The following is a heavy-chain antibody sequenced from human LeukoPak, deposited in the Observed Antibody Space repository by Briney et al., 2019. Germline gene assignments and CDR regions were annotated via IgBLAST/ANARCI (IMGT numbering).Heavy chain of an antibody. V-gene: IGHV6-1*01. D-gene: IGHD3-10*01. J-gene: IGHJ5*02. Sequence: SQTLSLTCAISGDSVSSNSAAWNWIRQSPSRGLEWLGRTYYGSKWYNDYAVSVKSRITINPDTSKNQFSLKLSSVTAADTAVYYCAREDLRYYPDSGPPWGQGTLVTVSS. CDR1: GDSVSSNSAA. CDR3: AREDLRYYPDSGPP. CDR2: TYYGSKWYN.